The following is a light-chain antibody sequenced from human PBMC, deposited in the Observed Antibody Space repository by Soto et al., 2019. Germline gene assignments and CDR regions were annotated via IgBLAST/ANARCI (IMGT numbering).Light chain of an antibody. CDR1: QSLSSN. Sequence: EIVMTHSPATPSVSPGERATLSCRASQSLSSNLAWYHQRPGQSPRLLIYDASTRSTGIPARFRASGPGTECTLTISSPQPVDFVVYSRQQYQARPPYLAFGQGTKVDI. J-gene: IGKJ1*01. CDR3: QQYQARPPYLA. CDR2: DAS. V-gene: IGKV3-15*01.